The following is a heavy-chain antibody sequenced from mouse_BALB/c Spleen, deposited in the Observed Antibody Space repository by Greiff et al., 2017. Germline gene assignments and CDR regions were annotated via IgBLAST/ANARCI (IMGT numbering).Heavy chain of an antibody. V-gene: IGHV1S56*01. Sequence: QVQLQQSGAELVKPGASVKLSCKASGYTFTSYDINWVRQRPEQGLEWIGWLFPGDGSTKYNEKFKGKATLTTDKSSSTAYMQLSRLTSEDSAVYFCARHYYGYAMDYWGQGNSGNVSS. CDR3: ARHYYGYAMDY. CDR1: GYTFTSYD. D-gene: IGHD1-2*01. J-gene: IGHJ4*01. CDR2: LFPGDGST.